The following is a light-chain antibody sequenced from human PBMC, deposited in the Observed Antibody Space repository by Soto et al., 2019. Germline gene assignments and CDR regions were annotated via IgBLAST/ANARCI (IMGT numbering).Light chain of an antibody. V-gene: IGKV1-13*02. J-gene: IGKJ5*01. CDR1: QDITSA. CDR3: QQFNSYVIT. Sequence: AIQLTQSPSSLSASVGDRVTITCRASQDITSALAWYQQKPGKAPNLLIYAASSLKSGVPSRFSGSGSGTDFTLPISSLQPEDFATYYYQQFNSYVITFGQGTRLETK. CDR2: AAS.